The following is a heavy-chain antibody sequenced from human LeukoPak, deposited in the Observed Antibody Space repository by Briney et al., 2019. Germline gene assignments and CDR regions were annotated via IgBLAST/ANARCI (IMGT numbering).Heavy chain of an antibody. J-gene: IGHJ5*02. CDR1: GFPVSSNY. V-gene: IGHV3-21*01. CDR3: ARALAVAGTGEFDP. D-gene: IGHD6-19*01. CDR2: ISSSSSYI. Sequence: GGSLRLSCAASGFPVSSNYMNWVRQAPGKGLEWVSSISSSSSYIYYADSVKGRFTISRDNAKNTLYLQMNSLRAEDTAVYYCARALAVAGTGEFDPWGQGTLVTVSS.